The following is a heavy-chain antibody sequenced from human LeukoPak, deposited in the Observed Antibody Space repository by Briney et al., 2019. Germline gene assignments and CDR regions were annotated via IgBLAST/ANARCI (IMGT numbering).Heavy chain of an antibody. CDR1: GFTFSSYA. J-gene: IGHJ6*03. D-gene: IGHD3-22*01. CDR3: AEGLRVVTIYYYYYMDV. CDR2: ISGSGGST. V-gene: IGHV3-23*01. Sequence: GGSLRLPCAASGFTFSSYAMSWVRQAPGKGLEWVSAISGSGGSTYYADSVKGRFTISRDNSKNTLYLQMNSLRAEDTAVYYCAEGLRVVTIYYYYYMDVWGKGTTVTVSS.